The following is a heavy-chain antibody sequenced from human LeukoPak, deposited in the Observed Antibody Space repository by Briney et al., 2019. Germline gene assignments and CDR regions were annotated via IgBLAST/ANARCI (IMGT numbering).Heavy chain of an antibody. CDR3: ARYPLSYSSNWHYYFDY. CDR2: ISGSNGNT. Sequence: ASVTVSCMASGYTFTVYWMHWVRQAPGQGLEWMGWISGSNGNTNYAQKLQGRVTMTTDTSTSTAYMELRSLRSDDTAVYYCARYPLSYSSNWHYYFDYWGQGTLLTVSS. J-gene: IGHJ4*02. V-gene: IGHV1-18*04. CDR1: GYTFTVYW. D-gene: IGHD6-13*01.